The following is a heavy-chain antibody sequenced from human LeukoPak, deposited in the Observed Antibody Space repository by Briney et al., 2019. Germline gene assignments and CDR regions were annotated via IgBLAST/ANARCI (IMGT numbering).Heavy chain of an antibody. Sequence: GGSLRLSCAASGFTFSSYAMTWVRQAPGQGLEWVSVIYFGGTTYYADSVKGRFTISRDNSKNTVYLQMNSLRVEDTAVYYCARGDGVYVYWGQGTLVTVSS. CDR3: ARGDGVYVY. CDR1: GFTFSSYA. CDR2: IYFGGTT. D-gene: IGHD5/OR15-5a*01. V-gene: IGHV3-53*01. J-gene: IGHJ4*02.